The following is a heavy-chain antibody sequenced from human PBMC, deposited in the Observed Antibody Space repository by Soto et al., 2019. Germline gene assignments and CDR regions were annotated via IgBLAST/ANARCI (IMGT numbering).Heavy chain of an antibody. CDR2: IYYRGST. CDR1: GDSVSSGTFY. J-gene: IGHJ4*02. V-gene: IGHV4-61*01. D-gene: IGHD4-17*01. CDR3: ARGLDYVGFDY. Sequence: SETLSLTCIVSGDSVSSGTFYWSWIRQPPGKGLEWIGYIYYRGSTNYNPPLKSRVTISIDTSRNQFSLKLSSVTAADTALYYCARGLDYVGFDYWGQGTLVTVSS.